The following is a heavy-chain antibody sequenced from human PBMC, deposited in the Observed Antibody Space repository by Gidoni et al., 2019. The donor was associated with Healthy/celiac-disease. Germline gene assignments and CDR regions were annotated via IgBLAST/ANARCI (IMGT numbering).Heavy chain of an antibody. CDR3: ARRREGSYYDYFDY. D-gene: IGHD1-26*01. V-gene: IGHV5-51*01. CDR1: GSSFTSYW. CDR2: IYPGYSDT. Sequence: EVQLVQSDAEVKKPGESLKISCQGSGSSFTSYWIGWVRQMPGKGLEWIGIIYPGYSDTRYSPSFQGQVTISADKSISTAYLQWSSLKASDTAMYYCARRREGSYYDYFDYWGQGTLVTVSS. J-gene: IGHJ4*02.